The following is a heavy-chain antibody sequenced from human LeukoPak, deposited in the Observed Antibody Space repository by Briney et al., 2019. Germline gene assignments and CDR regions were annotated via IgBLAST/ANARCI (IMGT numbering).Heavy chain of an antibody. V-gene: IGHV4-59*01. J-gene: IGHJ4*02. CDR3: ARARTSNTYYYGSGSYFDY. Sequence: SETLSLTCTVSGGSISSYYWSWIRQPPGKGLEWIGYIYYSGSTNYNPSLKSRVTISVDTSKNHFSLKLSSVTAADTAVYYCARARTSNTYYYGSGSYFDYWGQGTLVTVSS. CDR2: IYYSGST. CDR1: GGSISSYY. D-gene: IGHD3-10*01.